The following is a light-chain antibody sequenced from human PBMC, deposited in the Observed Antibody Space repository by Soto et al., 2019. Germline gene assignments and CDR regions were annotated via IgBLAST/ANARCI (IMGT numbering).Light chain of an antibody. J-gene: IGKJ2*01. V-gene: IGKV3-15*01. CDR3: QQYNKWPPYT. Sequence: IVRTQSPANLSVSPGERATLSCRASQSVSSNLAWYQQKPGQGPRLLIYGASTRATSIPARFSGSGSGTEFTLTINSLQSEDFAVYYCQQYNKWPPYTFGQGTKLEIK. CDR2: GAS. CDR1: QSVSSN.